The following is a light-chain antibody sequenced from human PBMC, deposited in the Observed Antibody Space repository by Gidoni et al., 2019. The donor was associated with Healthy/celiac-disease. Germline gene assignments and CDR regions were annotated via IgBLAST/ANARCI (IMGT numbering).Light chain of an antibody. CDR3: NSRDSSGNHLGVV. CDR1: SLRSYY. Sequence: SSELTQAPAVSVALGQTVRITCQGDSLRSYYAIWYQQKPGQAPVLVIYGKNNRPSGIPDRFSGSSSGNTASLTITGAQAEDEADYYCNSRDSSGNHLGVVFGGGTKLTVL. CDR2: GKN. J-gene: IGLJ2*01. V-gene: IGLV3-19*01.